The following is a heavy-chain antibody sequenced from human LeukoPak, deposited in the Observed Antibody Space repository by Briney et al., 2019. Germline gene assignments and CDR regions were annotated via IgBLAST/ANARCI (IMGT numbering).Heavy chain of an antibody. CDR1: GFTFSNYA. Sequence: HAGGSLRLSCAAYGFTFSNYAMHWVRQAPGKGLEWVAVISYDGSNEDYADSVKGRFTISRDNSKNTLYLQMNSLGSEDTAIYYCARPQHSSGYYPFDNWGQGTLVTVSS. CDR2: ISYDGSNE. D-gene: IGHD3-22*01. J-gene: IGHJ4*02. V-gene: IGHV3-30*04. CDR3: ARPQHSSGYYPFDN.